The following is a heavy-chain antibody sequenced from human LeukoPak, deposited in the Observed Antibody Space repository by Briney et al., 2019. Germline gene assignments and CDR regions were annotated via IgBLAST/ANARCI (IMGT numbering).Heavy chain of an antibody. CDR2: IYTSGST. V-gene: IGHV4-4*07. Sequence: SETLSLTCTVSGGSISSYYWSWIRQPAGKGLEWIGRIYTSGSTNYNPSLKSRVTMSVDTSKNQFSLKLSSVTAADTAVYYCARHRSYYGEDAFDLWGQGTMVTVSS. J-gene: IGHJ3*01. CDR1: GGSISSYY. CDR3: ARHRSYYGEDAFDL. D-gene: IGHD1-26*01.